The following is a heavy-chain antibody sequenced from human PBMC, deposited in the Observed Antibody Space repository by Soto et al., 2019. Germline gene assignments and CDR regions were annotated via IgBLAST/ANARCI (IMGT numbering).Heavy chain of an antibody. Sequence: PGGSLRLSCAASGFTFSSYSMNWVRQAPGKGLEWVSSISSSSSYIYYADSVKGRFTISRDNAKNSLYLQMNSLRAEDTAVYYCARDPALIVVVPAAKGWFDPWGQGTLVTVSS. J-gene: IGHJ5*02. V-gene: IGHV3-21*01. CDR1: GFTFSSYS. CDR2: ISSSSSYI. D-gene: IGHD2-2*01. CDR3: ARDPALIVVVPAAKGWFDP.